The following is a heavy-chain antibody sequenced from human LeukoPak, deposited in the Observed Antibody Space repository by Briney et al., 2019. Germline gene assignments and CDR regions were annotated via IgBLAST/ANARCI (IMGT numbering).Heavy chain of an antibody. J-gene: IGHJ4*02. CDR1: GFTFSSYG. CDR2: IRYDGSNK. CDR3: AKGRGDYGDSPHY. D-gene: IGHD4-17*01. V-gene: IGHV3-30*02. Sequence: PGGSLRLSCAASGFTFSSYGMHWVRQAPGKGLEWVAFIRYDGSNKYYADSVKGRFTISRDNSKNTLYLQMNSLRAEDTAVYYCAKGRGDYGDSPHYWGQGTLVTVSS.